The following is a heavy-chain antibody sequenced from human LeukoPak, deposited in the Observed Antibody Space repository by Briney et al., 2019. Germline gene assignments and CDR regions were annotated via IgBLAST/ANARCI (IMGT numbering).Heavy chain of an antibody. Sequence: ASVKVSCKASGYTFTGYYMHWVRQAPGQGLEWMGWINPNSGGTNYAQKFQGRVTMTRDTSISTAYMELSRLRSDGTAVYYCARVIMVRGGYYYYGMDVWGQGTTVTVSS. D-gene: IGHD3-10*01. J-gene: IGHJ6*02. CDR3: ARVIMVRGGYYYYGMDV. V-gene: IGHV1-2*02. CDR1: GYTFTGYY. CDR2: INPNSGGT.